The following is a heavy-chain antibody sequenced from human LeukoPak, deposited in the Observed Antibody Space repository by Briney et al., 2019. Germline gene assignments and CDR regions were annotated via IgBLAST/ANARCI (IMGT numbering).Heavy chain of an antibody. CDR1: GFTFSSYG. D-gene: IGHD1-1*01. CDR2: IWYDGSSK. Sequence: GGSLRLSCAASGFTFSSYGMHWVRQAPGKGLEWVAVIWYDGSSKYYADSVKGRFTISRDNSKNTLYLQMNSLRAEDTAVYYCAKASETGTMYYFDYWGQGTLVTVSS. CDR3: AKASETGTMYYFDY. J-gene: IGHJ4*02. V-gene: IGHV3-33*06.